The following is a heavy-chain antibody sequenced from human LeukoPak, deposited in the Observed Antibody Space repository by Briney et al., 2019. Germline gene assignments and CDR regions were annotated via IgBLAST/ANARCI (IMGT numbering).Heavy chain of an antibody. Sequence: ASVKVSCKASGYTFTSYAIHWVRQPPGQRLEWMGKINGGAENTQYSQKFQGRVSITRDISATTAYMELRGLRSEDTAAYFCARAEVLESFGHNKHCMDVWGQGTTVIVSS. V-gene: IGHV1-3*01. D-gene: IGHD3-16*01. CDR1: GYTFTSYA. CDR2: INGGAENT. CDR3: ARAEVLESFGHNKHCMDV. J-gene: IGHJ6*02.